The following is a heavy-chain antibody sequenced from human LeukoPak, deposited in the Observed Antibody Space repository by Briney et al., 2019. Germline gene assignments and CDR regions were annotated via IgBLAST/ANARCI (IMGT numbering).Heavy chain of an antibody. J-gene: IGHJ4*02. D-gene: IGHD3-3*01. CDR1: GYTFTSYG. CDR3: AGGYYTGGWYYFDY. V-gene: IGHV1-18*01. Sequence: ASVKVSCRASGYTFTSYGISWVRQAPGQGLEWMGWISAYNGNTNYAQKLQGRVTMTTDTSTSTVYMELRSLRSDDTAVYYCAGGYYTGGWYYFDYWGQGTLVTVSS. CDR2: ISAYNGNT.